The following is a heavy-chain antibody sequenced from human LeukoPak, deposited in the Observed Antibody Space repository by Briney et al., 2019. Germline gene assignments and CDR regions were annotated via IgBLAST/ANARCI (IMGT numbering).Heavy chain of an antibody. J-gene: IGHJ4*02. CDR2: MSGNGGTT. V-gene: IGHV3-23*01. CDR3: ARRDYYDSSGYSPLFDY. D-gene: IGHD3-22*01. Sequence: GSLSLSCSASEFIFISYAMSWVRQAPGKGLEWVSGMSGNGGTTYYADSVKGRFTISRDNSKNTLYLQMNNLRVEDTAVYYCARRDYYDSSGYSPLFDYWGQGTLVTVSS. CDR1: EFIFISYA.